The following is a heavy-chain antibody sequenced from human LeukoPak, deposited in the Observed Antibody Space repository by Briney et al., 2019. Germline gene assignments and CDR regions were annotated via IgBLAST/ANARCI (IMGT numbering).Heavy chain of an antibody. J-gene: IGHJ4*02. D-gene: IGHD5-18*01. V-gene: IGHV4-34*01. CDR2: INHSGST. CDR1: GGSFSGYY. Sequence: SETLSLTCAVYGGSFSGYYWSWIRQPPGKGLEWIGEINHSGSTNYNPSLESRVTISVDTCKNQFSLKLSSVTAADTAVYYCARGGLQLWSKVPDYWGQGTLVTVSS. CDR3: ARGGLQLWSKVPDY.